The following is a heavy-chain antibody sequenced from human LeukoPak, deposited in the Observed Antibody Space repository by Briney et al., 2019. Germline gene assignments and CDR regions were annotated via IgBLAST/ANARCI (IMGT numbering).Heavy chain of an antibody. Sequence: GGSLRLSCAASGFTFSSYSMNWVRQAPGKGLEWVSSISSNSSYIYYADSVKGRFTISRDNAKNSLYLQMNSLRAEDTAVYYCAREIRGRHFDYWGQGTLVTVSS. CDR1: GFTFSSYS. CDR3: AREIRGRHFDY. V-gene: IGHV3-21*01. CDR2: ISSNSSYI. J-gene: IGHJ4*02.